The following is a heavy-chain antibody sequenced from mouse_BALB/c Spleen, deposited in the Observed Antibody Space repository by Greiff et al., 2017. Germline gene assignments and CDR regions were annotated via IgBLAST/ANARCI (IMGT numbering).Heavy chain of an antibody. CDR1: GYSITSDYA. V-gene: IGHV3-2*02. D-gene: IGHD2-14*01. CDR2: ISYSGST. Sequence: EVMLVESGPGLVKPSQSLSLTCTVTGYSITSDYAWNWIRQFPGNKLEWMGYISYSGSTSYNPSLKSRISITRDTSKNQFFLQLNSVTTEDTATYYCARGEVRSYFDVWGAGTTVTVSS. CDR3: ARGEVRSYFDV. J-gene: IGHJ1*01.